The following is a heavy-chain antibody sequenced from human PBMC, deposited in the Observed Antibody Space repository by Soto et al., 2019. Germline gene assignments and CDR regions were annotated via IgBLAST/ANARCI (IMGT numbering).Heavy chain of an antibody. V-gene: IGHV3-11*06. J-gene: IGHJ4*02. CDR3: ARESEDLTSNFDY. Sequence: GGSLRLSCAASGFTFSDYYMSWIRQAPGKGLEWVSSISSTTNYIYYGDSMKGRFTISRDNAKNSLYLEMNSLRAEDTAVYYCARESEDLTSNFDYWGQGTLVTVSS. CDR1: GFTFSDYY. CDR2: ISSTTNYI.